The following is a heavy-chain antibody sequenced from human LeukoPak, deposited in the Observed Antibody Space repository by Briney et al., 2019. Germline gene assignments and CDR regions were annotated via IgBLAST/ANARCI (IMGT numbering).Heavy chain of an antibody. CDR3: AKDAAVALDY. V-gene: IGHV3-48*01. D-gene: IGHD6-19*01. J-gene: IGHJ4*02. CDR2: ISGSGGTV. CDR1: GFTFSDLS. Sequence: GGSLRLSCAASGFTFSDLSMNWVRQAPGKGLEWLSYISGSGGTVYYADSVKGRFTISRDNAKSSLYLQTNGLRAEDTAVYYCAKDAAVALDYWGQGTLVTVSS.